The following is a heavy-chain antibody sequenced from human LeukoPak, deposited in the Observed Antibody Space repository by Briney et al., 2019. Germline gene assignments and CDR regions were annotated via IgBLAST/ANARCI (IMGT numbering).Heavy chain of an antibody. Sequence: ASVKVSCKASGYTFTGYYMHWVRQAPGQGLEWMGWIKPNSGGTNYAQKFQGRVTMTRDTSISTAYMELSRLRSDDTAVYYCVRFALTSSLDHWGQGTLVTVSS. CDR3: VRFALTSSLDH. J-gene: IGHJ5*02. CDR2: IKPNSGGT. D-gene: IGHD6-13*01. V-gene: IGHV1-2*02. CDR1: GYTFTGYY.